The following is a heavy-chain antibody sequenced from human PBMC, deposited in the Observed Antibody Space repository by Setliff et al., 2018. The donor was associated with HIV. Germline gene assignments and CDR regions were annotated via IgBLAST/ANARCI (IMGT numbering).Heavy chain of an antibody. D-gene: IGHD3-22*01. Sequence: ASVKVSCKTSGFTFNHYGITWVRQAPGQGLEWMGWISAYNGDTKYSQTFQGWVTMTRDTSISTAYMELSRLRSDDTAVYYCARDRKIVDPKIYYYYGMDVWGQGTTVTVSS. CDR1: GFTFNHYG. CDR2: ISAYNGDT. J-gene: IGHJ6*02. CDR3: ARDRKIVDPKIYYYYGMDV. V-gene: IGHV1-18*01.